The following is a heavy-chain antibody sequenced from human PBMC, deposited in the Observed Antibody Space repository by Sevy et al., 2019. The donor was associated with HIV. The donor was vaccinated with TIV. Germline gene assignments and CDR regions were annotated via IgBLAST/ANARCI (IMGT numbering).Heavy chain of an antibody. V-gene: IGHV1-2*02. CDR2: INPNSGGT. J-gene: IGHJ6*02. Sequence: ASVKVSCKASGYTFTGYYMHWVRQAPGQGLEWMGWINPNSGGTNYAQKFQGRVTMTRDTSISTAYMELGRLRSDDTAVYYCASIAAAGDYYYGMDVWGQGTTVTVSS. CDR3: ASIAAAGDYYYGMDV. CDR1: GYTFTGYY. D-gene: IGHD6-13*01.